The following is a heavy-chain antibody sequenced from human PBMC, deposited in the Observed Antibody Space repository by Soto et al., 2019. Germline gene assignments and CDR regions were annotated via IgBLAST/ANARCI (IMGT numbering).Heavy chain of an antibody. V-gene: IGHV3-74*03. Sequence: PGESLQISCAASGLTFRSYWMHWVRQAPGKWLVWVSRINTDGSVAMYVDSVKGRFTISVDTSKNQFSLKLSSVTAADTAVYYCANTYSGYGMGTGYWGQGTLVTVSS. CDR3: ANTYSGYGMGTGY. D-gene: IGHD5-12*01. CDR2: INTDGSVA. J-gene: IGHJ4*02. CDR1: GLTFRSYW.